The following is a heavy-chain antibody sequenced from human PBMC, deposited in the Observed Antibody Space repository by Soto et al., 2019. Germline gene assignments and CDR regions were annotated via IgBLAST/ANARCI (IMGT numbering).Heavy chain of an antibody. CDR2: ISSSSSTI. D-gene: IGHD3-10*01. V-gene: IGHV3-48*01. CDR3: ARDAGEGFQH. J-gene: IGHJ1*01. CDR1: GFTFSSYS. Sequence: GGSLRLSCAASGFTFSSYSMNWVRQAPGKGLEWVSYISSSSSTIYYADSVKGRFTISRDNAKNSLYLQMNSLRAEDTAVYYCARDAGEGFQHWGQGTLVTVSS.